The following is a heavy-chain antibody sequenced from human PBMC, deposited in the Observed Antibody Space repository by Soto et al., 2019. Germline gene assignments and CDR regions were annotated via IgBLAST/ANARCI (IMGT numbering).Heavy chain of an antibody. D-gene: IGHD4-4*01. J-gene: IGHJ4*02. CDR2: FDPEDGET. V-gene: IGHV1-24*01. CDR1: GYTLTELS. CDR3: ARGRTTAYHDY. Sequence: ASVKVSPMVSGYTLTELSMHLVRQAPGKGLEWMGGFDPEDGETIYAQKFQGRVTISVDTSKNQFSLKLSSVTAADTAVYYCARGRTTAYHDYWGQGTLVTVSS.